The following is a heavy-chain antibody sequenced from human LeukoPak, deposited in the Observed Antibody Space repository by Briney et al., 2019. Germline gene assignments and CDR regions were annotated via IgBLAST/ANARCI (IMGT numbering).Heavy chain of an antibody. Sequence: PGGSLRLSCAASGFTFSDYYMSWIRQAPGKGLEWVSHISSDGSTIYYADPVKGRFTISRDSAKNSLYLQMNSLRAEDTAVYYCTTDWSHNWNDVGGYWGQGTLVTVSS. J-gene: IGHJ4*02. V-gene: IGHV3-11*04. D-gene: IGHD1-20*01. CDR3: TTDWSHNWNDVGGY. CDR1: GFTFSDYY. CDR2: ISSDGSTI.